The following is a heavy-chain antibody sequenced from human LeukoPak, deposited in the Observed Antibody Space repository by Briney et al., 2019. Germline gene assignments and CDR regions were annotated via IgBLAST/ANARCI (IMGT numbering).Heavy chain of an antibody. J-gene: IGHJ4*02. CDR2: IYYSGTT. CDR1: GGAISSGDHY. V-gene: IGHV4-30-4*08. CDR3: ARVGTTTVTSFDF. Sequence: SETLSLTCTVSGGAISSGDHYWSWIRQPPGKDLEWIGHIYYSGTTYYKPSLRSRITISVDTSKNQFSLRLSSVTAADTAVYYCARVGTTTVTSFDFWGQGTLVTVSS. D-gene: IGHD4-11*01.